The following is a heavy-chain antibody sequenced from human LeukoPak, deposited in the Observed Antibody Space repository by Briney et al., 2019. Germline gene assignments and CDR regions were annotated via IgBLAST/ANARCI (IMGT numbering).Heavy chain of an antibody. Sequence: GGSLRLSCAASGFTFTTYTINWLRQAPGKGLEWVSSISTSSIYISYADSVKGRFTISRDNAKSSLYLQMNSLRAEDTAVYYCATHRGFFDYWGQGTLVTVSS. CDR2: ISTSSIYI. V-gene: IGHV3-21*06. J-gene: IGHJ4*02. CDR3: ATHRGFFDY. CDR1: GFTFTTYT. D-gene: IGHD3-10*01.